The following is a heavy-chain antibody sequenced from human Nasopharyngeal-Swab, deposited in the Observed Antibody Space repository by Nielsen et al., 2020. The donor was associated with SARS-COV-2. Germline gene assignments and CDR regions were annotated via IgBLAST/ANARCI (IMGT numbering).Heavy chain of an antibody. D-gene: IGHD3/OR15-3a*01. CDR1: GFAFSTYA. CDR2: IGGSGAAT. V-gene: IGHV3-23*01. CDR3: AKEMGLVGGIANSLFDY. J-gene: IGHJ4*02. Sequence: GESLKISCAASGFAFSTYAMSWVRQAPGKGLEWVSAIGGSGAATYYADSVKGRFTISRDNSKNTLYLQMNSLRAEDTAVYYCAKEMGLVGGIANSLFDYWGQGTLVTVSS.